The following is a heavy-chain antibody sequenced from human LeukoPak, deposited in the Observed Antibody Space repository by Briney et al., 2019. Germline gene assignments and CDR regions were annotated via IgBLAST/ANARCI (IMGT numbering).Heavy chain of an antibody. V-gene: IGHV4-59*08. D-gene: IGHD2-15*01. CDR1: GGSMTYYY. Sequence: SETLSLTCTVSGGSMTYYYWTWIRQPPGKGLEWIGYIYYSVNTNYNPSLKSRVTISVDTSKNQFSLMLGSVTAADTAVFYCARQRGGYVDYWGQGTLVTVSS. J-gene: IGHJ4*02. CDR3: ARQRGGYVDY. CDR2: IYYSVNT.